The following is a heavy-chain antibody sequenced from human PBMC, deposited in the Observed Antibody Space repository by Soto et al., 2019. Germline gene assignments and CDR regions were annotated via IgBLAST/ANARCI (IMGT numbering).Heavy chain of an antibody. CDR2: IHYSGTT. V-gene: IGHV4-39*01. J-gene: IGHJ4*02. CDR3: ARHWWGPSYFDY. Sequence: QLQLQESGPRLVKPSETLSITCTVSGASITSSSYYWGWIRQAPGRGLEWVGSIHYSGTTNYKAYLKSRVTISLDTSKNQFSLTLSSVTAADTAVYDCARHWWGPSYFDYWGQGTLVTVSS. D-gene: IGHD2-15*01. CDR1: GASITSSSYY.